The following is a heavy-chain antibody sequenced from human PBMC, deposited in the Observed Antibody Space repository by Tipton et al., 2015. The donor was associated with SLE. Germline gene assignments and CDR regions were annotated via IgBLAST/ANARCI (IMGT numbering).Heavy chain of an antibody. CDR1: GGSIRSSRHF. CDR3: ARGYCSDGVCYGFGFFDY. J-gene: IGHJ4*02. V-gene: IGHV4-39*07. Sequence: TLSLTCTVSGGSIRSSRHFWSWIRQPPGKGLEWIGVLYYSGNTYYNPSLKSPVTLSIDTSKNQFSLKMRSVTAADTAVYFCARGYCSDGVCYGFGFFDYWGQGTLVTVSS. CDR2: LYYSGNT. D-gene: IGHD2-8*01.